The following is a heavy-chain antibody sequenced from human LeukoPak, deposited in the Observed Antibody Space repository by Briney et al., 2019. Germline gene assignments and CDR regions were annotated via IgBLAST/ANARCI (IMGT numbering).Heavy chain of an antibody. V-gene: IGHV1-69*13. J-gene: IGHJ6*02. CDR3: ARDSQYSSGWYGYYYYYGMDV. CDR2: IIPIFGTA. Sequence: SVKVSCKASGGTFSSYAISWVRQAPGQGLEWMGGIIPIFGTANYAQKFQGRVTITADESTSTAYMELSSLRSEDTAVYYCARDSQYSSGWYGYYYYYGMDVWGQGTTVTASS. D-gene: IGHD6-19*01. CDR1: GGTFSSYA.